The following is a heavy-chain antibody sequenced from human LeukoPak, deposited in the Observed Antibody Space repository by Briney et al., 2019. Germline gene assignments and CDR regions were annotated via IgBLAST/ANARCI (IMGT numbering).Heavy chain of an antibody. CDR3: VERRYGGTHGGMDV. Sequence: PGGSLRLSCSTSGFTFSSYAMHWVRQAPGKGLEYVSAISSNGGSTYYADSVKGRFTISRDNSKNTLYLQMSSLRAEDTAVYYCVERRYGGTHGGMDVWGQGTTVTVSS. V-gene: IGHV3-64D*06. D-gene: IGHD4-23*01. J-gene: IGHJ6*02. CDR1: GFTFSSYA. CDR2: ISSNGGST.